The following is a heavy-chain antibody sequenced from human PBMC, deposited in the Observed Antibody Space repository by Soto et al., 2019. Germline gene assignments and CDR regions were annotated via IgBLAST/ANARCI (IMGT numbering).Heavy chain of an antibody. Sequence: GGSLRLSCAASGFTFSSYAMSWIRQAPGKGLEWVSYISSSGSTIYYADSVKGRFTIPRDNAKNSLYLQMNSLRAEDTAVYYCASGQRDYYYYYYMDVWGKGTTVTVSS. CDR3: ASGQRDYYYYYYMDV. J-gene: IGHJ6*03. CDR1: GFTFSSYA. CDR2: ISSSGSTI. V-gene: IGHV3-11*01.